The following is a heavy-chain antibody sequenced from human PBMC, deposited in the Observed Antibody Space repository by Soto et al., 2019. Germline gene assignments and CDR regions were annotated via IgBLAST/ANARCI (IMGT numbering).Heavy chain of an antibody. CDR3: AREWDGLNV. D-gene: IGHD1-26*01. Sequence: QVQLQESGPGLVKPSETLSLTCTVSGGSITRDYWSWIRQPPGKGLEWIGYIYHSGTTNYNPSLKNRVTISVDTSKNPFSLKLSSVTAADTAVYYCAREWDGLNVWGQGTRVTVSS. CDR2: IYHSGTT. CDR1: GGSITRDY. J-gene: IGHJ6*02. V-gene: IGHV4-59*12.